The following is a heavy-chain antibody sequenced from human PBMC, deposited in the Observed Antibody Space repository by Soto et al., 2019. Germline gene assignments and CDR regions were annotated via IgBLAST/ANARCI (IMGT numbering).Heavy chain of an antibody. CDR2: IIPVFGTA. J-gene: IGHJ4*02. V-gene: IGHV1-69*14. CDR1: GGPFASTA. Sequence: QVQLEQSETEMKEPGSSVKVSCKASGGPFASTAIVWVRQAPGQGLEWMGGIIPVFGTANYTQKFQGRLTVTADKATSTAYMELPSLTSDDTAWYYCARDVLGVGATQANTGYGGQGNLVRVSS. D-gene: IGHD1-26*01. CDR3: ARDVLGVGATQANTGY.